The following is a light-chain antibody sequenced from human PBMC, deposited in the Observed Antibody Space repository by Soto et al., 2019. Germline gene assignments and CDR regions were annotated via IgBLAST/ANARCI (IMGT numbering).Light chain of an antibody. CDR3: LLAYSGGRV. J-gene: IGLJ2*01. Sequence: QAVVTQEPSLTVSPGGTVTLTCGSSDGPVTSNHYPYWYQQRPGQVPRTLIYDTTNRQSWAPARFSGSLVGVKAALTLSGAQPEDEPDYYCLLAYSGGRVFGGGTKLTVL. CDR2: DTT. CDR1: DGPVTSNHY. V-gene: IGLV7-46*01.